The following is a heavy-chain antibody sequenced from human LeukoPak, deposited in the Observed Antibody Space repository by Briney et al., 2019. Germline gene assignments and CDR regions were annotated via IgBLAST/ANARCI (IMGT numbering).Heavy chain of an antibody. CDR1: GFTFSSYW. CDR2: IKQDGSEK. Sequence: TGGSLRLSCAASGFTFSSYWMSWVRQAPGKGLEWVANIKQDGSEKYYVDSVKGRFTISRDNAKNSLYLQMNSLRDEDTAVYYCARDPYSGSYGDYYYYMDVWGKGTTVTIS. CDR3: ARDPYSGSYGDYYYYMDV. D-gene: IGHD1-26*01. V-gene: IGHV3-7*01. J-gene: IGHJ6*03.